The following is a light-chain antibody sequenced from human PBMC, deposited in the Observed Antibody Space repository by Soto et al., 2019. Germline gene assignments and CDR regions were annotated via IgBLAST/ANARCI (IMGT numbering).Light chain of an antibody. Sequence: EIVLTQSPGTLSLSPGERATLSCRASQSVSSSYLAWYQQKPGQAPRLLIYGASTRATGIPDRFSGSGSGTDFTLTISRLEPADFAVYYWQQYGTFPVTFGGGTKVEIK. J-gene: IGKJ4*01. CDR2: GAS. V-gene: IGKV3-20*01. CDR3: QQYGTFPVT. CDR1: QSVSSSY.